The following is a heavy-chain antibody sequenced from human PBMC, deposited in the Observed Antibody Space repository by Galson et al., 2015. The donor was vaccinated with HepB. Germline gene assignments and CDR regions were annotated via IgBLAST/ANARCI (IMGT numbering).Heavy chain of an antibody. Sequence: SVTVSCKASGSTFTSYDINWVRQATGQGLEWMGWMNPNSGNTGYAQKFQGRVTMTRNTSISTAYMELSSLRSEDTAVYYCARSITGTTFADYWGQGTLVTVSS. J-gene: IGHJ4*02. CDR2: MNPNSGNT. V-gene: IGHV1-8*01. CDR3: ARSITGTTFADY. D-gene: IGHD1-14*01. CDR1: GSTFTSYD.